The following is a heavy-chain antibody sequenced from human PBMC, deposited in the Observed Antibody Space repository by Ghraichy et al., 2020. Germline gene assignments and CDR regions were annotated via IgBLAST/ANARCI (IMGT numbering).Heavy chain of an antibody. J-gene: IGHJ3*02. CDR1: GYTFTSYY. D-gene: IGHD1-26*01. CDR2: INPSGGST. V-gene: IGHV1-46*03. Sequence: SVKVSCKASGYTFTSYYMHWVRQAPGQGLEWMGIINPSGGSTSYAQKFQGRVTMTRDTSTSTVYMELSSLRSEDTAVYYCATYSGSYDAFDIWGQGTMVTVSS. CDR3: ATYSGSYDAFDI.